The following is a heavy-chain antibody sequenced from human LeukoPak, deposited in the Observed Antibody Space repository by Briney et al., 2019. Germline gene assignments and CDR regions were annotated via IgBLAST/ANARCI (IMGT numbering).Heavy chain of an antibody. J-gene: IGHJ4*02. CDR3: ARSGGSYLVDY. Sequence: GGSLRLSCAASGFTFSSYWMSWVRQAPGKGLEWVANIKQDGSEKYYVDSVKGRFTISGDNAKNSLYLQMNSLRAEDTAVYYCARSGGSYLVDYWGQGTLVTVSS. D-gene: IGHD1-26*01. CDR2: IKQDGSEK. CDR1: GFTFSSYW. V-gene: IGHV3-7*01.